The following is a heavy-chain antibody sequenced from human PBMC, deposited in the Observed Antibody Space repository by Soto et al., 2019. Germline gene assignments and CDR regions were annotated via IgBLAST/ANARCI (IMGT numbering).Heavy chain of an antibody. CDR2: VSPPFRTS. D-gene: IGHD3-10*01. CDR3: ARVLYYGSGSYSPYGMDV. CDR1: GVSFNNNG. V-gene: IGHV1-69*01. J-gene: IGHJ6*02. Sequence: QVQLVQSGAEVKKPGSSVKVSCTTSGVSFNNNGIGWVRQAPGHGLEWMGGVSPPFRTSNYARKFQGRISITADASTGRVNGELSSLTSHDTAQYYCARVLYYGSGSYSPYGMDVWGQGPTVTVSS.